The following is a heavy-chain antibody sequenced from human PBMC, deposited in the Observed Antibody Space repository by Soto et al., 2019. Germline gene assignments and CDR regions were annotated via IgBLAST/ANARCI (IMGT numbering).Heavy chain of an antibody. Sequence: GGSLRLSCAASGFTFSSYAMSWVRQAPGKGLEWVSDISGSGGSTYYADSVKGRFTISRDNSKNTLYLQMNSLRAEDTAVYYYAKQVGYYDSSGYSDYWGQGTLVTVSS. CDR3: AKQVGYYDSSGYSDY. CDR2: ISGSGGST. V-gene: IGHV3-23*01. J-gene: IGHJ4*02. D-gene: IGHD3-22*01. CDR1: GFTFSSYA.